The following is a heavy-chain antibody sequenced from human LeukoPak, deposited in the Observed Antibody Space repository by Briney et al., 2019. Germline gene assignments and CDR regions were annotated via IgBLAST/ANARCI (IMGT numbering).Heavy chain of an antibody. CDR1: GYRFTSDW. V-gene: IGHV5-51*01. Sequence: GESLKISCKGSGYRFTSDWIGWVRQLPGKGLEWMGIIYPGDSDTRYSPSFQGQVTISADKSVNTAYLQWSSLKASDTAMYYCARLSGRVVCSAGSCYIDSWGQGTLVTVSS. CDR3: ARLSGRVVCSAGSCYIDS. CDR2: IYPGDSDT. D-gene: IGHD2-15*01. J-gene: IGHJ4*02.